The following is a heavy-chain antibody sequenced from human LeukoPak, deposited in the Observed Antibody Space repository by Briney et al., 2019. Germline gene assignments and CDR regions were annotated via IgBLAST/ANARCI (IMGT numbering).Heavy chain of an antibody. CDR1: GFTFSSYA. J-gene: IGHJ6*03. V-gene: IGHV3-30-3*01. D-gene: IGHD4-23*01. CDR3: AREDYGGNSYYYYMDV. Sequence: GGSLRLSCAASGFTFSSYAMHWVRQAPGKGLEWVAVISYDGSNKYYADSVKGRFTISRDNSKNTLYLQMNSLRAEDTAVYYCAREDYGGNSYYYYMDVWGKGTTVTVSS. CDR2: ISYDGSNK.